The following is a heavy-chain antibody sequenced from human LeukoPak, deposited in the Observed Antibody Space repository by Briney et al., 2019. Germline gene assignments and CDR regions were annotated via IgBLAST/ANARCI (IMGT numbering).Heavy chain of an antibody. CDR3: AREYASTYNFDF. V-gene: IGHV1-46*01. Sequence: ASVKVPCKTSGYPFTSYYIHWVRQAPGQGLEWMGIIFPSDANTRYTQNFQGRVTMTRDMSTSTVYMELSSLRYEDTAMYYCAREYASTYNFDFWGQGTLVTVSA. CDR2: IFPSDANT. CDR1: GYPFTSYY. D-gene: IGHD2-8*01. J-gene: IGHJ4*02.